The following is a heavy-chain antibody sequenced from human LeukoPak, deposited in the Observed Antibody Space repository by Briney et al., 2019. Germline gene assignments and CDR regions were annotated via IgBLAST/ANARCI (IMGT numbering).Heavy chain of an antibody. CDR2: ISGSGGST. CDR3: AKDRGSSSGYPAY. J-gene: IGHJ4*02. V-gene: IGHV3-23*01. D-gene: IGHD2-15*01. Sequence: GGSLRLSSAASGFTFSSYAMSWVRQAPGKGLVWVSAISGSGGSTYYADSVKGRSTISRDNSKNTLYLQMNSLRAEDTAVYYCAKDRGSSSGYPAYWGQGTLVTVSS. CDR1: GFTFSSYA.